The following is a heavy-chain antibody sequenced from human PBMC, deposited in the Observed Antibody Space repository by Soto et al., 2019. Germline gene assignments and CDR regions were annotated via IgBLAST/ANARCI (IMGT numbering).Heavy chain of an antibody. CDR2: VYYSGST. D-gene: IGHD3-3*01. V-gene: IGHV4-59*01. J-gene: IGHJ3*02. CDR1: GCSISSYY. CDR3: ARDLGYYYFETIDPLQANAFHI. Sequence: QVPLQESGPGLVKPSETLSLTCTVSGCSISSYYWSWIRQPPGKGLAWIGYVYYSGSTHYNPSLKSRLTMLVDTSKTHYTLQRSSGTAADTDVYYCARDLGYYYFETIDPLQANAFHIWGQGTMST.